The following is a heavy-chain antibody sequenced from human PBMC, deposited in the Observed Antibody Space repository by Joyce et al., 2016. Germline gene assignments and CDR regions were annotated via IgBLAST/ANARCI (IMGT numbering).Heavy chain of an antibody. CDR1: GGSISSGGYS. D-gene: IGHD2/OR15-2a*01. V-gene: IGHV4-30-2*01. Sequence: QLQLQESGARLVKPSQTLSLTCAVSGGSISSGGYSWSWIRQPPGTGLEWIGYIYHSASTYYKPSLKSRVTMSVDESKNQFSLRLKSVTAADTAVYYCARDGVGSSLPFDSWGQGILVTVSS. CDR2: IYHSAST. CDR3: ARDGVGSSLPFDS. J-gene: IGHJ4*02.